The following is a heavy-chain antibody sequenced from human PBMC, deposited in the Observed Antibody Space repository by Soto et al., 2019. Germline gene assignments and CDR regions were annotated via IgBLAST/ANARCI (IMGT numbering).Heavy chain of an antibody. CDR3: GRHSGYDGNFDY. CDR1: GGSISSYY. D-gene: IGHD5-12*01. Sequence: PSETLSLTCTVSGGSISSYYWSWIRQPPGKGLEWIGYIYYSGSTNYNPSLKSRVTISVDTSKNQFSLKLSSVTAADTAVYYCGRHSGYDGNFDYWGQGTLVTVSS. CDR2: IYYSGST. J-gene: IGHJ4*02. V-gene: IGHV4-59*01.